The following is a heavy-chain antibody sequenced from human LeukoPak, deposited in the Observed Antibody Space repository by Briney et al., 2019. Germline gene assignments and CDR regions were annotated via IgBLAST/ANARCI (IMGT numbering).Heavy chain of an antibody. CDR3: ARHRFASPLDS. Sequence: SETLSLTCTVSGVSSSSSYWSWIRQPPGKGLEWIGYIFYTGDSNHNPSFKSRVSVSLDTSKDQISLKLYSVTAADTAVYYCARHRFASPLDSWGQGTLVAVSS. D-gene: IGHD2-21*01. CDR2: IFYTGDS. J-gene: IGHJ4*02. V-gene: IGHV4-59*08. CDR1: GVSSSSSY.